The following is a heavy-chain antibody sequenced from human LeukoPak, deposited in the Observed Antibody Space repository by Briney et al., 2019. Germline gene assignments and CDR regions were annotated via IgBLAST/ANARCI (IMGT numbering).Heavy chain of an antibody. J-gene: IGHJ4*02. CDR2: IYHSGST. D-gene: IGHD6-13*01. CDR1: GYSISSGYY. Sequence: SETLSLTCTVSGYSISSGYYWGWIRQPPGKGLEWIGSIYHSGSTYYNPSLKSRVTISVDTSKNQVSLKLSSVTAADTAVFYCARMLVPDYFDNWGQGTLVTVSS. V-gene: IGHV4-38-2*02. CDR3: ARMLVPDYFDN.